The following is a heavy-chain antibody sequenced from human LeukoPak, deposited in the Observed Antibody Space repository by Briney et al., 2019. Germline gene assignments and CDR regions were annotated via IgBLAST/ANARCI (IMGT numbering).Heavy chain of an antibody. D-gene: IGHD3-3*01. CDR3: AKGLLRFLEWSGFDY. CDR1: GFTFSSYA. J-gene: IGHJ4*02. V-gene: IGHV3-23*01. Sequence: GGSLRLSCAASGFTFSSYAMSWVRQAPGKGLEWVSAISGSGGSTYYADSVKGRFTISRDNPKNTLYLQMNGLRAEDTAVYYCAKGLLRFLEWSGFDYWGQGTLVTVSS. CDR2: ISGSGGST.